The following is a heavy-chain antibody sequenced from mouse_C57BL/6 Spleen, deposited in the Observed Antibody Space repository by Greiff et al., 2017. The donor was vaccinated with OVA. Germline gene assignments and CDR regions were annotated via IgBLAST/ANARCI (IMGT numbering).Heavy chain of an antibody. CDR3: ARDRTWYFDV. CDR1: GFTFSDYY. Sequence: VQLKESEGGLVQPGSSMKLSCTASGFTFSDYYMAWVRQVPEKGLEWVANINYDGSSTYYLDSLKSRFIISRDNAKNILYLQMSSLKSEDTATYYCARDRTWYFDVWGTGTTVTVSS. CDR2: INYDGSST. J-gene: IGHJ1*03. V-gene: IGHV5-16*01.